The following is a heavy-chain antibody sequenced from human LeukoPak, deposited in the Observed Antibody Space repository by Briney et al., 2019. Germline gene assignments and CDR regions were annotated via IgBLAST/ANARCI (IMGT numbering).Heavy chain of an antibody. D-gene: IGHD2-21*02. CDR2: INHSGST. V-gene: IGHV4-34*01. CDR3: ARHDCPNWFDP. CDR1: GGSFSGYY. Sequence: PSETLSLTCAVYGGSFSGYYWSWIRQPPGKGLEWIGEINHSGSTNYNPSLKSRVTISVDTSKNQFSLKLSSVTAADTAVYYCARHDCPNWFDPWGQGTLVTVSS. J-gene: IGHJ5*02.